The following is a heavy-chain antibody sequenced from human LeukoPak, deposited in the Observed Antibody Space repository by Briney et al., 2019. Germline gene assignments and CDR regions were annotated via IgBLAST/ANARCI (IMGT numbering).Heavy chain of an antibody. CDR3: ARAGGAYYDILTGSNWFDP. CDR1: GGSFSGYY. CDR2: INHSGST. D-gene: IGHD3-9*01. V-gene: IGHV4-34*01. Sequence: SETLSLTCAVYGGSFSGYYWSWIRQPPGKGLEWIGEINHSGSTNYNPSLKSRVTISVDTSKNQFSLKLSSVTAADTAVYYCARAGGAYYDILTGSNWFDPWGQGTLVTVSS. J-gene: IGHJ5*02.